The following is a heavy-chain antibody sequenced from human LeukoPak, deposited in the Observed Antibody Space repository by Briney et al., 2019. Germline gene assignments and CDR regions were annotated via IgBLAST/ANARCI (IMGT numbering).Heavy chain of an antibody. D-gene: IGHD6-19*01. CDR1: GFTFDDYA. J-gene: IGHJ2*01. CDR3: AKDILTRIAVAGDWYFDL. V-gene: IGHV3-9*01. Sequence: GGSPRLSCAASGFTFDDYAMHWVRQAPGKGLEWVSGISWNSGSIGYADSVKGRFTISRDNAKNSLYLQMNSLRAEDTALYYCAKDILTRIAVAGDWYFDLWGRGTLVTVSS. CDR2: ISWNSGSI.